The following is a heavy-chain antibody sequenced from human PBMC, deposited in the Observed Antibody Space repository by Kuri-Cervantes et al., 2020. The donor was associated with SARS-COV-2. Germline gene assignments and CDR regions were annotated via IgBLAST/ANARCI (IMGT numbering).Heavy chain of an antibody. CDR3: AKGLYYYDSSGYYDGVDY. Sequence: GESLKISCAASRFTFSSYAMNWVRQAPGKGLEWVSGISGSGGSTYYADSVKGRFTISRDNSKNSLYLQMNSLRAEDTAVYYCAKGLYYYDSSGYYDGVDYWGQGTLVTVSS. CDR1: RFTFSSYA. CDR2: ISGSGGST. J-gene: IGHJ4*02. D-gene: IGHD3-22*01. V-gene: IGHV3-23*01.